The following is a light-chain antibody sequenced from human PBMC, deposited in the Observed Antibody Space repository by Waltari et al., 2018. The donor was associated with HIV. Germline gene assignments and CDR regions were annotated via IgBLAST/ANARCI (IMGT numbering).Light chain of an antibody. J-gene: IGLJ3*02. Sequence: QSALTQPPSASGYPGQSVTISRNGTSSDVGGYYYVSWYQQHPGKAPKLMIYEVSKRPSGVPDRFSGSKSGNTASLTVSGLQAEDEADYYCSSYAGSWVFGGGTKLTVL. V-gene: IGLV2-8*01. CDR3: SSYAGSWV. CDR1: SSDVGGYYY. CDR2: EVS.